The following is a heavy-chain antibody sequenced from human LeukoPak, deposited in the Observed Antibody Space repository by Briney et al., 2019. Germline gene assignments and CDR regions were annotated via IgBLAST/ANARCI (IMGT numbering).Heavy chain of an antibody. V-gene: IGHV3-23*01. CDR2: VSGSGGTT. D-gene: IGHD3-10*01. Sequence: GGSLRLSCVASGFNFRDYAMTWVRQAPGKGLEWVSSVSGSGGTTFSSDSVKGRFTISRDNSYNTLYLQMNSLRAEDTALYYCARGPRLYHSRPYYFDSWGQGTLVTVSS. CDR1: GFNFRDYA. J-gene: IGHJ4*02. CDR3: ARGPRLYHSRPYYFDS.